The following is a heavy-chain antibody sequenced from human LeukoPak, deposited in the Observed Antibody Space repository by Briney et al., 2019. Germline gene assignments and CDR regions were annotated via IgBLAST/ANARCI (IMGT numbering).Heavy chain of an antibody. V-gene: IGHV4-39*07. CDR1: GGSISSSSYY. J-gene: IGHJ6*03. CDR3: ARSRQRMVRGVIGSETNYYYSNYMDV. D-gene: IGHD3-10*01. Sequence: PSETLSLTCTVSGGSISSSSYYRGWIRQPPGKGLEWIGSIYYSGSTYYNPSLKSRVTISVDTSKNQFSLKVSSVTAADTAVYYCARSRQRMVRGVIGSETNYYYSNYMDVWGKGTTVTISS. CDR2: IYYSGST.